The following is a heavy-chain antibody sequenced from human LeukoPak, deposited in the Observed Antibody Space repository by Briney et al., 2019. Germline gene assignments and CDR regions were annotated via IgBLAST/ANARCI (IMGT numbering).Heavy chain of an antibody. D-gene: IGHD3-10*01. V-gene: IGHV3-15*01. CDR3: RHYYIIPYRDY. CDR2: IKSKIDSGGKA. Sequence: PGGSLRLSCVASGFTFSNTWMEWVRQAPGKGLEWVGRIKSKIDSGGKADYAAPVEGGFTITRDDTKTTLYLQMNNLKTKDTAVYFCRHYYIIPYRDYWGQGTLVTVSS. CDR1: GFTFSNTW. J-gene: IGHJ4*02.